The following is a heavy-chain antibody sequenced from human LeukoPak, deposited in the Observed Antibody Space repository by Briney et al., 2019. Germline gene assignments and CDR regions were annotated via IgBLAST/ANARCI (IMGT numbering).Heavy chain of an antibody. D-gene: IGHD4-23*01. Sequence: GESLKISCKGSGYSFTSYWISWVRQMPGKGLEWMGIIYPGDSDTRYSPSFQGQVTISADKSISTAYLQWSSLKASDTAMYYCARQAFDYGGNDDFDYWGQGTLVTVSS. CDR3: ARQAFDYGGNDDFDY. CDR2: IYPGDSDT. V-gene: IGHV5-51*01. CDR1: GYSFTSYW. J-gene: IGHJ4*02.